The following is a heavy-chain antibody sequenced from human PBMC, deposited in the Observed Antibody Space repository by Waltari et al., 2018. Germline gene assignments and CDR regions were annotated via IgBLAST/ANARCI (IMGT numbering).Heavy chain of an antibody. V-gene: IGHV4-59*08. CDR2: IYYSGST. Sequence: QVQLQESGPGLVKPSETLSLTCTVSGGSISSYYWSWIRQPPGKGLEWIGYIYYSGSTNYTPPPKSRVTISVDTSKTQFSRKLSSVTAADTAVYYCARHTGSSGWYLGWFDPWGQGTLVTVSS. CDR3: ARHTGSSGWYLGWFDP. CDR1: GGSISSYY. D-gene: IGHD6-19*01. J-gene: IGHJ5*02.